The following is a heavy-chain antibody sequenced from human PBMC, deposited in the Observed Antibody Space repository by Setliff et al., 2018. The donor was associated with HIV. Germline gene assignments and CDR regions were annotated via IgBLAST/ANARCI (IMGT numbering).Heavy chain of an antibody. J-gene: IGHJ4*02. D-gene: IGHD2-15*01. CDR3: VVYFGGNGGRGL. Sequence: SETLSLTCTVSGGSISSGDHYCSWIRQPPGRGLEWIGTTPYSGSTNYNPSLRSRVTISLDTSTNQFSLRLNSVTAADTAHYFCVVYFGGNGGRGLWGQGTLVTVSS. CDR1: GGSISSGDHY. V-gene: IGHV4-61*08. CDR2: TPYSGST.